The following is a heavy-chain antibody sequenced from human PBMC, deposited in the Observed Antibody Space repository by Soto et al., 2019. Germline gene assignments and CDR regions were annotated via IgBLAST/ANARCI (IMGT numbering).Heavy chain of an antibody. CDR2: TYYSGST. J-gene: IGHJ6*02. Sequence: PSETLSLTCTVSGGSISSYYWSWIRQPPGKGLVWIGYTYYSGSTNYNPSLKSRVTISVDTSKNQFSLKLSSVTAADTAVYYCARDKVSRYYYDSSGYYVGYYYYYGMDVWGQGTTVTVSS. CDR1: GGSISSYY. CDR3: ARDKVSRYYYDSSGYYVGYYYYYGMDV. D-gene: IGHD3-22*01. V-gene: IGHV4-59*01.